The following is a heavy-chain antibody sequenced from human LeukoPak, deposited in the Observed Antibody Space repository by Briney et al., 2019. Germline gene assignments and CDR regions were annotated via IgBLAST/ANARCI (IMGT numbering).Heavy chain of an antibody. Sequence: SETLSLTCTVSGGSISSYHWSWIRQPPGKGLEWIGYMYYSGSTNYNPSLKSRVTISVDTSKNQFSLKLSSVTAADTAVYYCARRGSGASLEYYFDLWSRGTLVTVSS. CDR1: GGSISSYH. CDR2: MYYSGST. J-gene: IGHJ2*01. D-gene: IGHD1-14*01. V-gene: IGHV4-59*08. CDR3: ARRGSGASLEYYFDL.